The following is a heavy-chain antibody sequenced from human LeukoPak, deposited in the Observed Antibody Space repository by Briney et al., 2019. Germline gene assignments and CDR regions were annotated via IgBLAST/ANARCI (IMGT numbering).Heavy chain of an antibody. J-gene: IGHJ4*02. CDR3: ARLVGDRTVYDY. V-gene: IGHV3-9*01. D-gene: IGHD1-26*01. CDR1: GFTFDDYA. CDR2: ISWNSGSI. Sequence: PGRSLRLSCAASGFTFDDYAMHWVRQAPGKGLEWVSGISWNSGSIGYVDSVKGRFTISRDNAKNSLYLQMNSLRVEDTAVYYCARLVGDRTVYDYWGQGTLVTVSS.